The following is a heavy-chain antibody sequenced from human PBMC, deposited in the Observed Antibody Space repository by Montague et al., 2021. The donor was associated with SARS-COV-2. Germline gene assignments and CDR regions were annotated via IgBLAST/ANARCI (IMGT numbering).Heavy chain of an antibody. Sequence: SETLSLTCTVSGGSVSSYYWSWIRQPPGKGLEWIGYIYYSGSTNYNPSLKSRVTISVDTSKNQFFLKLSSVTAADTAVYYCARENNWNLYGWFDPWGQGTLVTVSS. CDR2: IYYSGST. V-gene: IGHV4-59*02. CDR1: GGSVSSYY. J-gene: IGHJ5*02. D-gene: IGHD1-20*01. CDR3: ARENNWNLYGWFDP.